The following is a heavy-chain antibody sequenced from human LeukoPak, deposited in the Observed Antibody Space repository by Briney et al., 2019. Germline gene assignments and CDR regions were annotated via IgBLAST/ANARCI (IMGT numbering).Heavy chain of an antibody. CDR1: GFTFSSYW. J-gene: IGHJ5*02. V-gene: IGHV3-74*01. Sequence: PGGSLRLSCADPGFTFSSYWMHAVREAPGKGPVWVSRVEVDDKGTAYTDSVKGGFTNSRDNASKTMSLQMINLNAEDTAVYYCARSNYDSTTFYYHLDLWGQGTLVTVSS. CDR2: VEVDDKGT. CDR3: ARSNYDSTTFYYHLDL. D-gene: IGHD2/OR15-2a*01.